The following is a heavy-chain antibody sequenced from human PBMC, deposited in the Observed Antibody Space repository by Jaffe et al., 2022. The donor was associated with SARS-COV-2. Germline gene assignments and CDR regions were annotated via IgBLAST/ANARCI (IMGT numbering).Heavy chain of an antibody. CDR3: ASLTVTPWGGYYYYGMDV. J-gene: IGHJ6*02. Sequence: QVQLQESGPGLVKPSQTLSLTCTVSGGSISSGSYYWSWIRQPAGKGLEWIGRIYTSGSTNYNPSLKSRVTISVDTSKNQFSLKLSSVTAADTAVYYCASLTVTPWGGYYYYGMDVWGQGTTVTVSS. CDR1: GGSISSGSYY. CDR2: IYTSGST. D-gene: IGHD4-17*01. V-gene: IGHV4-61*02.